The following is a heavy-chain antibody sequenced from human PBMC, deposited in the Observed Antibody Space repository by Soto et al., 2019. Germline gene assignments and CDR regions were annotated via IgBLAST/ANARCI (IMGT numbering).Heavy chain of an antibody. V-gene: IGHV3-9*01. CDR2: ISWNSGSI. CDR3: AKDVGDHYYYYYMDV. Sequence: GAPLRLSCAASGFTFDDYAMHWVRQAPGKGLEWVSGISWNSGSIGYADSVKGRFTISRDNAKNSLYLQMNSLRAEDTALYYCAKDVGDHYYYYYMDVWGKGTTVTVSS. D-gene: IGHD3-16*01. J-gene: IGHJ6*03. CDR1: GFTFDDYA.